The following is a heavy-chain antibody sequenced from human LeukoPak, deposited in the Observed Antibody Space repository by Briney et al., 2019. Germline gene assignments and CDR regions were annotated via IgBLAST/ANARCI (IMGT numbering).Heavy chain of an antibody. CDR2: IRQNGSEE. J-gene: IGHJ4*02. CDR1: GFAFSNFW. D-gene: IGHD1-26*01. V-gene: IGHV3-7*01. CDR3: ADPGVGY. Sequence: GGSLRLSCTASGFAFSNFWMSWVRQAPGKGLEWVANIRQNGSEETYIDSVKGRFIISRDNAKNSLSLQMNSLRGEDTAVYYCADPGVGYWGQGTLVTVSS.